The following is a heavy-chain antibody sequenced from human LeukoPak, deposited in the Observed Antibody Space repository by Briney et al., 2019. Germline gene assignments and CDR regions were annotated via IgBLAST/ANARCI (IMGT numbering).Heavy chain of an antibody. J-gene: IGHJ3*02. D-gene: IGHD6-19*01. V-gene: IGHV4-59*08. CDR2: TSYSRTT. Sequence: SETLSLTCAVSGGSITGHYWNWIRQTPGMRLEWIGYTSYSRTTIYNSYFKGRATMSIDTSKNQLYLNLTSVTATDTAAYYCAKLGHSDGWYLGAFDIWGQGTTVIVSS. CDR3: AKLGHSDGWYLGAFDI. CDR1: GGSITGHY.